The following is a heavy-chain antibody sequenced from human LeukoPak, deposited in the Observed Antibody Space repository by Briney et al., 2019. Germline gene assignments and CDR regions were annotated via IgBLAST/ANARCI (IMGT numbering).Heavy chain of an antibody. D-gene: IGHD2-15*01. Sequence: GASVKVSCKASGYTFTGYYMRWVRQAPGQGLEWMGWINPNSGGTNYAQKFQGRVTMTRDTSISTAYMELSRLRSDDTAVYYCARGVVAATFYYYMDVWGKGTTVTVSS. CDR3: ARGVVAATFYYYMDV. CDR1: GYTFTGYY. CDR2: INPNSGGT. V-gene: IGHV1-2*02. J-gene: IGHJ6*03.